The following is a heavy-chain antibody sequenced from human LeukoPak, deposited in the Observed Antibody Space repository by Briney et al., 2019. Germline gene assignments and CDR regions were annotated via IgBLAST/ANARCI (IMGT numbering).Heavy chain of an antibody. CDR3: ARARDSYCGGDCYPDAFDI. Sequence: SETLSLTCAVYGGSFSGYYWSWIRQPPGKGLEWIGEINHSGSTNYNPSLKSRVAISVDTSKNQFSLKLSSVTAADTAVYYCARARDSYCGGDCYPDAFDIWGQGTMVTVSS. V-gene: IGHV4-34*01. CDR1: GGSFSGYY. D-gene: IGHD2-21*02. J-gene: IGHJ3*02. CDR2: INHSGST.